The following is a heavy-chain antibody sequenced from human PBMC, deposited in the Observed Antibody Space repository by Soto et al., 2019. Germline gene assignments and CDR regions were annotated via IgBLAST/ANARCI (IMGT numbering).Heavy chain of an antibody. D-gene: IGHD3-16*01. J-gene: IGHJ6*04. CDR2: IYYSGTT. V-gene: IGHV4-30-4*01. CDR1: GGSINSGDYY. CDR3: ALRLGPP. Sequence: QVQLQESGPGLVKPSQTLSLTCTVSGGSINSGDYYWSWIRQPPGKGLEWIGYIYYSGTTYYNPSLRSRVTISLATPKNRFPLRLTSVTAEDPAVYYCALRLGPPGGKGTPVTVSS.